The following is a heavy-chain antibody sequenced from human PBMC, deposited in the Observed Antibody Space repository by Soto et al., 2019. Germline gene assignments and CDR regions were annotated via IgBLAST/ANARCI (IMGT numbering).Heavy chain of an antibody. Sequence: GGSLRLSCAASGFTFSNAWMSWVRQAPGKGLEWVGRIKSKTDGGTTDYAAPVKGRFTISRDDSKNTLYLQMNSLKTEDTAVYYCTTDRRPLTGYQYAEYFQHWGQGTLVTVSS. J-gene: IGHJ1*01. CDR3: TTDRRPLTGYQYAEYFQH. CDR1: GFTFSNAW. V-gene: IGHV3-15*01. CDR2: IKSKTDGGTT. D-gene: IGHD3-9*01.